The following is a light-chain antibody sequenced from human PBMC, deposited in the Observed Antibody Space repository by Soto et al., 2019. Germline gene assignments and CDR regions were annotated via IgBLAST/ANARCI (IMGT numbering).Light chain of an antibody. J-gene: IGKJ1*01. V-gene: IGKV3-15*01. CDR1: QSVSSN. CDR2: GAS. Sequence: EIVMTQSPATLSVSPGERATLSCRASQSVSSNLAWYQQKPGQAPRRLIHGASTRATDIPARFSGSGSGTEFTLNISSMQSEDFATYYCQQFNTSPWTLSQGTKVDIK. CDR3: QQFNTSPWT.